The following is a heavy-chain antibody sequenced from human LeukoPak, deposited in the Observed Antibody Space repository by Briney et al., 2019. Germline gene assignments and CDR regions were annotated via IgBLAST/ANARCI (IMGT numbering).Heavy chain of an antibody. Sequence: ASVKVSCKASGYTFTGYYMHWVRQAPGQGLEWMGWINPNSGGTNYAQKFQGRVTMTRDTSISTAYMELSRLRSDDTAVYYCARARISGVNWFDPWGQGTLVTVSS. D-gene: IGHD3-3*01. V-gene: IGHV1-2*02. CDR1: GYTFTGYY. J-gene: IGHJ5*02. CDR2: INPNSGGT. CDR3: ARARISGVNWFDP.